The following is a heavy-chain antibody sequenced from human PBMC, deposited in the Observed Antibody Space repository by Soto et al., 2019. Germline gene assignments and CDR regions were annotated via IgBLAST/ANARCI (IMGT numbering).Heavy chain of an antibody. CDR1: GFTFSSYT. CDR3: ARDILSGGAYPDS. CDR2: ISSGSSYI. Sequence: PGGSLRLSCAASGFTFSSYTMNWVRQAPGKGLEWLSSISSGSSYIYYAASVKNRFSISRDNAKSSLFLQMNNLGAEDKAVYYCARDILSGGAYPDSWGLGTKVTVSS. D-gene: IGHD3-10*01. J-gene: IGHJ5*01. V-gene: IGHV3-21*01.